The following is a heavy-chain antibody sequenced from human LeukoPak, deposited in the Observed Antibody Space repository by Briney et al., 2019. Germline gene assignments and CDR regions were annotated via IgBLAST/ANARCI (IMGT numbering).Heavy chain of an antibody. V-gene: IGHV3-48*04. Sequence: GGSLRLSCAASGFTFSSYSMNWVRQAPGKGLEWVSYISSSGSTIYYADSVKGRFTISRDNAKNSLYLQMNSLRAEDTAVYYCAKGGSSSSRYYYYYYMDVWGKGTTVTVSS. J-gene: IGHJ6*03. D-gene: IGHD6-6*01. CDR2: ISSSGSTI. CDR3: AKGGSSSSRYYYYYYMDV. CDR1: GFTFSSYS.